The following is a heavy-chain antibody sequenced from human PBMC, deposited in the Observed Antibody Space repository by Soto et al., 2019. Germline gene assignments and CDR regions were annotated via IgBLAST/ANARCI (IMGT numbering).Heavy chain of an antibody. Sequence: PGGSLRLSCAASGFTVSSNYMSWVRQAPGKGLEWVSVIYSGGSTYYADSVKGRFTISRDNSKNTLYLQMNSLRAEDTAVYYCATAALGYYYYFMDVWGKGTTVTVSS. J-gene: IGHJ6*03. D-gene: IGHD7-27*01. V-gene: IGHV3-66*01. CDR1: GFTVSSNY. CDR2: IYSGGST. CDR3: ATAALGYYYYFMDV.